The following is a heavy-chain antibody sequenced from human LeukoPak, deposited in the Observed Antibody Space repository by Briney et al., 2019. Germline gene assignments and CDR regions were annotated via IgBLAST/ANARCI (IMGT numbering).Heavy chain of an antibody. D-gene: IGHD6-19*01. J-gene: IGHJ5*02. CDR1: GGSISSYY. CDR2: IYYSGST. V-gene: IGHV4-59*08. CDR3: ARSQAVAGTREVWAWFDP. Sequence: SETLSLTCTVSGGSISSYYWSWIRQPPGKGLEWIGYIYYSGSTNYNPSLKSRVTISVDTSKNQFSLKLSSVTAADTAVYYCARSQAVAGTREVWAWFDPWGQGTLVTVSS.